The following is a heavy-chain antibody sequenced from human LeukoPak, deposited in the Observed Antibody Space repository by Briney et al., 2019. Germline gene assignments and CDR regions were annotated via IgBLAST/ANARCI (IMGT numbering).Heavy chain of an antibody. J-gene: IGHJ5*02. CDR2: ISSSSSYI. Sequence: KAGGSLRLSCAASGFTFSSYSMNWVRQAPGRGLEWVSSISSSSSYIYYADSVKGRFTISRDNAKNSLYLQMNSLRAEDTAVYYCARGGYGDYSVWFDPWGQGTLVTVSS. CDR1: GFTFSSYS. D-gene: IGHD4-17*01. CDR3: ARGGYGDYSVWFDP. V-gene: IGHV3-21*01.